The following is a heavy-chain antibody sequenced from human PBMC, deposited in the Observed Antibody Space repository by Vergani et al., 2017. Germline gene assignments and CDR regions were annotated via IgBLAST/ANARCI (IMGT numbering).Heavy chain of an antibody. CDR1: GFSLSSDGVG. Sequence: QITLKESGRTLVKPTQTLTLTCSFSGFSLSSDGVGVAWIRQPPGKAPEWLAIVYWNGDKRYNPSLKSRLTITKDTSKNQVVLTMTNMDPVDTATYYCAHRRVVAGTERYFDYWGQGTLVTVSS. CDR3: AHRRVVAGTERYFDY. V-gene: IGHV2-5*01. J-gene: IGHJ4*02. D-gene: IGHD6-19*01. CDR2: VYWNGDK.